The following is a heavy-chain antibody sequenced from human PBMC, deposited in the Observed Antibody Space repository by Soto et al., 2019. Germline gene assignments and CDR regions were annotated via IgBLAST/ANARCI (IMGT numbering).Heavy chain of an antibody. D-gene: IGHD1-26*01. CDR1: GYNFASHW. CDR3: ATLAGTGSYRDLYFDN. V-gene: IGHV5-51*01. CDR2: ILPGDSYT. Sequence: GESLKISCKGSGYNFASHWIGWVRQMPVKGLEWMGIILPGDSYTTYSPSFQGQVSVSADQSISTVYLQWSSLKASDTSMYYCATLAGTGSYRDLYFDNFGQGTPVTVSS. J-gene: IGHJ4*02.